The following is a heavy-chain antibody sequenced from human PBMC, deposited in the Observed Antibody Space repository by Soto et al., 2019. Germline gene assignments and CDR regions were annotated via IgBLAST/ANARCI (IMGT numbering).Heavy chain of an antibody. D-gene: IGHD1-1*01. CDR2: IYWDDDK. CDR1: GFSLTTSGEG. Sequence: QITLRESGPALVKPTQTLTLTCTFSGFSLTTSGEGVGWIRQPPGKAPEWLALIYWDDDKRYSPSLKNRLTIXGDTSRSPVVLTMTNMDPVDTATYYCAHRKKTVIVATYFDYWGQGTLVTVSS. CDR3: AHRKKTVIVATYFDY. V-gene: IGHV2-5*02. J-gene: IGHJ4*02.